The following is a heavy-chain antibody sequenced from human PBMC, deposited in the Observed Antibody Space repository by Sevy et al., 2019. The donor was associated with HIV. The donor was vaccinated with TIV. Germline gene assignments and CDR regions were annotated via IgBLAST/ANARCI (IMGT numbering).Heavy chain of an antibody. CDR3: AKDRSGWPDAFDI. J-gene: IGHJ3*02. V-gene: IGHV3-30*18. CDR1: GFTFSSYG. Sequence: GGSLRLSCAASGFTFSSYGMHWVRQAPGKGLEWVAVIPYDGSNKYYADSVKGRFTISRDNSKNTLYLQMNSLRAEDTAVYYCAKDRSGWPDAFDIWGQGTMVTVSS. CDR2: IPYDGSNK. D-gene: IGHD6-19*01.